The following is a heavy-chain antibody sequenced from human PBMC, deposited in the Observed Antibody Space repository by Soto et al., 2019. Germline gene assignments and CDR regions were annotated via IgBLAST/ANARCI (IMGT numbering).Heavy chain of an antibody. D-gene: IGHD3-22*01. V-gene: IGHV4-31*03. CDR1: GGSISSGGYY. Sequence: TSETLSLTCTVSGGSISSGGYYWSWIRQHPGKGLEWIGYIYYSGSTYYNPSLKSRVTISVDTSKNQFSLKLSSVTAADTAVYYCARDLAYDSSGYFYGAFDYWGQGTLVTVSS. J-gene: IGHJ4*02. CDR3: ARDLAYDSSGYFYGAFDY. CDR2: IYYSGST.